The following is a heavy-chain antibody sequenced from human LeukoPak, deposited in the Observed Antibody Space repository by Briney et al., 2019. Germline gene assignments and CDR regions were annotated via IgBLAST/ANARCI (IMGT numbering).Heavy chain of an antibody. V-gene: IGHV3-7*04. CDR3: ARDGQQLGF. J-gene: IGHJ4*02. CDR2: IKEDGREK. Sequence: RGSLRLSCVASGFTFSIYWMSWVRQAPGKGLEWVANIKEDGREKYYVDSVKGRFTISRDNAKNSLYLQMNSLRVEDTAVYYCARDGQQLGFWGQGTLVIVSS. CDR1: GFTFSIYW. D-gene: IGHD6-13*01.